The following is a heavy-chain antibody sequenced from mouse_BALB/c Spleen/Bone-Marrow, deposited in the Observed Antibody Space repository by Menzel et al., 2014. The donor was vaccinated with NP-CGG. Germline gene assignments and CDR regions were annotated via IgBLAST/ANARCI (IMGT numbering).Heavy chain of an antibody. Sequence: QVQLQQPGAELEKPGASVKLSCKTSGYTFTNYYIYWVKQRPGQGLEWIGEINPGNGGTNFNERFKSKATLTVDKSSTTAYILLTSLTSEDSAVYYCARGSPYWGQGTLVTVSA. CDR1: GYTFTNYY. CDR3: ARGSPY. V-gene: IGHV1S81*02. CDR2: INPGNGGT. J-gene: IGHJ3*01. D-gene: IGHD6-2*01.